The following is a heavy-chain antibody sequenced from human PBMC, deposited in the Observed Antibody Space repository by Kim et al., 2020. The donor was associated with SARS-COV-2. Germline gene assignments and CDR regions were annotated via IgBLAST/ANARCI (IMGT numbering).Heavy chain of an antibody. CDR2: IYYSGST. Sequence: SETLSLTCTVSGGSISSYYWSWIRQPPGKGLEWIRYIYYSGSTNYNPSLKSRVTISVDTSKNQFSLKLSSVTAADTAVYYCAREGSSSWYTTMDWFDPWGQGTLVTVSS. CDR3: AREGSSSWYTTMDWFDP. V-gene: IGHV4-59*01. J-gene: IGHJ5*02. CDR1: GGSISSYY. D-gene: IGHD6-13*01.